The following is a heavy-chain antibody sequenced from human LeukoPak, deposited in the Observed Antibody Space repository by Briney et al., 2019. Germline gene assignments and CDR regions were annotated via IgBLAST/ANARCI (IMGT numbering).Heavy chain of an antibody. Sequence: GGSLRLSCAASGFTFSSYGVHWVRQAPGKGLEGVAVISYDGSNKYYADSVKGRFTISRDNSKNTLYLQMNSLRAEDTAVYYCARDHGSNFDYWGQGTLVTVSS. CDR2: ISYDGSNK. V-gene: IGHV3-30*03. CDR1: GFTFSSYG. D-gene: IGHD5-24*01. CDR3: ARDHGSNFDY. J-gene: IGHJ4*02.